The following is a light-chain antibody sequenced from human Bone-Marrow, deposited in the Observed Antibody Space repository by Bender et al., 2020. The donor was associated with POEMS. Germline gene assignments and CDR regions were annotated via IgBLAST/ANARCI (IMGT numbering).Light chain of an antibody. CDR2: DVN. CDR3: QSYDSSRVL. Sequence: QSALTQPASVSGSPGQSITVACIGASSDVGAYDFVSWFQQHPGKAPKLIIYDVNNRPSGVPDRFSGSKSGASASLAITGLQDEDEADYYCQSYDSSRVLFGGGTRLTVL. CDR1: SSDVGAYDF. V-gene: IGLV2-14*03. J-gene: IGLJ2*01.